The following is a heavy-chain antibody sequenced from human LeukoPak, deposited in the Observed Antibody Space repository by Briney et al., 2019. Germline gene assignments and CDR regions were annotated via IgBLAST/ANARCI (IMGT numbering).Heavy chain of an antibody. V-gene: IGHV1-2*01. CDR1: GYTFTGYY. J-gene: IGHJ4*02. CDR2: INPNSGGT. CDR3: ARIGTGTSPPRD. Sequence: ASVKVSCKASGYTFTGYYMHWGGQAPGQGLEGMGRINPNSGGTKYAQKVQGRGTITRDTTNSKAYMELRRLRARGPGVYYFARIGTGTSPPRDWGQETLVTVSS. D-gene: IGHD1-7*01.